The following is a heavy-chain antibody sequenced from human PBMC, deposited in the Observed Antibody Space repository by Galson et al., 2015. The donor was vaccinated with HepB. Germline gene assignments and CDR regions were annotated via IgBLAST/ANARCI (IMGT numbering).Heavy chain of an antibody. CDR3: ARDSYADYYYGMDV. Sequence: SVKVSCKASGGTFSSYAISWVRQAPGQGLEWMGRIIPILGIANYAQKFQGRVTITADKSTSTAYMELSSLRSEDTAVYHCARDSYADYYYGMDVWGQGTTVTVSS. V-gene: IGHV1-69*04. CDR1: GGTFSSYA. CDR2: IIPILGIA. D-gene: IGHD3-16*01. J-gene: IGHJ6*02.